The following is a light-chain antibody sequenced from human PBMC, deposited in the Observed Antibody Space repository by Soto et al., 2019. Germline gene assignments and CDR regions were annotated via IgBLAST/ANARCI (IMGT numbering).Light chain of an antibody. CDR2: VNN. V-gene: IGLV1-40*01. Sequence: QSVLTQPPSVSGAPGQRVTISCTGSSSNIGAGYDVHWYQQLPGTAPKLLIYVNNNRPSGVPDRFSGSKSGTSASLTITGLQADDEADYYFQSCDSSLSVVFGGGTKLTVL. J-gene: IGLJ2*01. CDR3: QSCDSSLSVV. CDR1: SSNIGAGYD.